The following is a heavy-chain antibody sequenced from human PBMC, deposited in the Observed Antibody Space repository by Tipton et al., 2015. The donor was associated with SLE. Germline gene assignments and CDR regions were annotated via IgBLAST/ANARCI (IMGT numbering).Heavy chain of an antibody. CDR3: ARGLSGDDY. J-gene: IGHJ4*02. Sequence: TLSLTCAVYGGSLSDYYWRWIRQPPGKGLEWIGEINHSGSTNYNPSLERRVTISVDTSKNQFSLKLNSVTAADTAVYYCARGLSGDDYWGQGTLVTVSS. CDR1: GGSLSDYY. CDR2: INHSGST. V-gene: IGHV4-34*01. D-gene: IGHD5-12*01.